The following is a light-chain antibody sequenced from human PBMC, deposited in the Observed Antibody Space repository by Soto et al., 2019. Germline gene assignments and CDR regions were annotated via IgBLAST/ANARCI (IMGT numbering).Light chain of an antibody. CDR2: GAS. CDR1: QSVSSN. J-gene: IGKJ2*01. CDR3: QHYNNCPFT. Sequence: EIVMTQSPATLSVSPGERATLSCRASQSVSSNLAWYQQKPGQAPTLLIYGASARATGIPARFSGSGSGTEFTLTISSLQSEDFAVYYCQHYNNCPFTFGQGTKLESK. V-gene: IGKV3-15*01.